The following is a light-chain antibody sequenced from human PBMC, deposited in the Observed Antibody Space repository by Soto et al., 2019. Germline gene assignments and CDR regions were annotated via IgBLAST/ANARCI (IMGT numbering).Light chain of an antibody. Sequence: QSVLTQPPSASGTPGQRVTISCSGSSSNIGSNTVNWYQQLPGTAPKLLIYSNNQRPSGVPDRFSDSKSGTSASLAISGLQSEDEADYYCAAWDDSLNALFGGGTKLTVL. CDR3: AAWDDSLNAL. V-gene: IGLV1-44*01. CDR2: SNN. CDR1: SSNIGSNT. J-gene: IGLJ2*01.